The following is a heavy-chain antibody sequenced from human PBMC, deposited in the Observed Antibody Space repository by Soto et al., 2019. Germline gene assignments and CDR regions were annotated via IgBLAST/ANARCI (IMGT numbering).Heavy chain of an antibody. D-gene: IGHD3-22*01. V-gene: IGHV3-30-3*01. CDR2: ISNDGSNP. Sequence: GGSLRLSCAASGFTFSKYAMHWVRQARGTGLEWVAVISNDGSNPYYADSVKGRLTISRDNSKNTLYLQMNSLREEDTAVYYCARTGYDRSGYFVEYYFDYWGQGTLVTVSS. J-gene: IGHJ4*02. CDR1: GFTFSKYA. CDR3: ARTGYDRSGYFVEYYFDY.